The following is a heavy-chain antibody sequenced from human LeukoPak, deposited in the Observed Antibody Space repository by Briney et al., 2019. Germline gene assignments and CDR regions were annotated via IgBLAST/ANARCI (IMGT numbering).Heavy chain of an antibody. D-gene: IGHD6-19*01. CDR2: INPNSGGT. CDR1: GYTFTGHY. V-gene: IGHV1-2*04. CDR3: ARDESSSGVNFDY. Sequence: GASVKVSCKASGYTFTGHYMHWVRQAPGQGLEWMGWINPNSGGTNYAQKFQGWVTMTRDTSISTAYMELSRLRSDDTAVYYCARDESSSGVNFDYWGQGTLVTVSS. J-gene: IGHJ4*02.